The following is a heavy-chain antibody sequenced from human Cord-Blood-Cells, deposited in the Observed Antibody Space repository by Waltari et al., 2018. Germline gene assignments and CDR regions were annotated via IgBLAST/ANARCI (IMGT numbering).Heavy chain of an antibody. Sequence: QVQLVQSGAEVKKPGASVKVSCKVSGYTLTELSMHWVRQAPGKGLEWMGGLDPEGGETNYAQKFQGRVTMTEDTSTDPAYMELSSLRSEDTAVYYCATIKRYGDYDWFDPWGQGTLVTVSS. CDR1: GYTLTELS. CDR2: LDPEGGET. D-gene: IGHD4-17*01. CDR3: ATIKRYGDYDWFDP. J-gene: IGHJ5*02. V-gene: IGHV1-24*01.